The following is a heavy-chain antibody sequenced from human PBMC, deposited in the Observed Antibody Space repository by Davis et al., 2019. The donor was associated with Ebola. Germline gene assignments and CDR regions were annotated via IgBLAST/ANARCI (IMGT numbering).Heavy chain of an antibody. Sequence: PSETLSLTCAVSGYSISSGYYWGWIRQPPGKGLEWIGSIYHSGSTYYNPSLKSRVTISVDTSKNQSSLKLSSVTAADTAVYYCARMGGDYVLGAYYYYYGMDVWGQGTTVTVSS. CDR1: GYSISSGYY. V-gene: IGHV4-38-2*01. J-gene: IGHJ6*02. CDR2: IYHSGST. D-gene: IGHD4-17*01. CDR3: ARMGGDYVLGAYYYYYGMDV.